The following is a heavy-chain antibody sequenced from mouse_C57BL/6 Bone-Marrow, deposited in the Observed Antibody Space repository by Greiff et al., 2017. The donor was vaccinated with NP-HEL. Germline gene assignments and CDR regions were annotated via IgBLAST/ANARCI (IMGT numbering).Heavy chain of an antibody. CDR2: INPSTGGT. CDR3: ARRGRLLRYAMDN. Sequence: EVQLQQSGPELVKPGASVKISCKASGYSFTGYYMNWVKQSPEKSLEWIGEINPSTGGTTYNQKFKAKATLTVDKSSSTAYMQLKSLTSEDSAVYSCARRGRLLRYAMDNWGQGTSVTVSS. CDR1: GYSFTGYY. V-gene: IGHV1-42*01. J-gene: IGHJ4*01. D-gene: IGHD2-3*01.